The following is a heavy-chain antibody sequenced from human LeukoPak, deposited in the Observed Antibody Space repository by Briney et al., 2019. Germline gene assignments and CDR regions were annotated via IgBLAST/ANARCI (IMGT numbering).Heavy chain of an antibody. V-gene: IGHV3-23*01. CDR3: AKDYRSSSWYEAFDY. CDR1: GFTFSSYS. CDR2: ISGSGGST. D-gene: IGHD6-13*01. Sequence: TGGSLRLSCAASGFTFSSYSMNWVRQAPGKGLEWVSAISGSGGSTYYADSVKGRFTISRDNSKNTLYLQMNSLRAEDTAVYYCAKDYRSSSWYEAFDYWGQGTLVTVSS. J-gene: IGHJ4*02.